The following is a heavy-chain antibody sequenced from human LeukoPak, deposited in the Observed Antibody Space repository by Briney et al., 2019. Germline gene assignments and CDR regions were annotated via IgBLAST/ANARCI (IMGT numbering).Heavy chain of an antibody. CDR3: ARDHPDPYYDFWSGYHLAVYYYYYYMDV. J-gene: IGHJ6*03. V-gene: IGHV3-48*01. D-gene: IGHD3-3*01. CDR1: GFTFSSYA. Sequence: GGSLRLSCAASGFTFSSYAMSWVRQAPGKGLEWVSYISSSSSTIYYADSVKGRFTISRDNAKNSLYLQMNSLRAEDTAVYYCARDHPDPYYDFWSGYHLAVYYYYYYMDVWGKGTTVTVSS. CDR2: ISSSSSTI.